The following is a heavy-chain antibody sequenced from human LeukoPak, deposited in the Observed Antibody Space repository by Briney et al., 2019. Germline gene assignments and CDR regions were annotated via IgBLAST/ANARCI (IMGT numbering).Heavy chain of an antibody. CDR1: GGSISSGGYY. J-gene: IGHJ3*02. CDR2: IYYSGST. Sequence: SQTLSLTCTVSGGSISSGGYYWSWIRQHPGKGLEWIGYIYYSGSTYYNPSLKSRVTISVDTSKNQFSLKLSSVTAADTAVYYCASVGGGYDLDDAFDIWGQGTMVTVSS. D-gene: IGHD5-12*01. V-gene: IGHV4-31*03. CDR3: ASVGGGYDLDDAFDI.